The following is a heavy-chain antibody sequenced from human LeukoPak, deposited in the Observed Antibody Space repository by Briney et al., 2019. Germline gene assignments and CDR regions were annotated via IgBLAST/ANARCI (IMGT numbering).Heavy chain of an antibody. CDR1: GFTFSSYG. J-gene: IGHJ4*02. CDR3: ARDYYDSSGYYFDY. V-gene: IGHV3-33*01. D-gene: IGHD3-22*01. CDR2: IWYDGSNK. Sequence: GGSLRLSCAASGFTFSSYGMHWVRQAPGKGLEWVAVIWYDGSNKYYADSVKGRFTISRDNSKNTLYLQMNSLRAEDTAAYYCARDYYDSSGYYFDYWGQGTLVTVSS.